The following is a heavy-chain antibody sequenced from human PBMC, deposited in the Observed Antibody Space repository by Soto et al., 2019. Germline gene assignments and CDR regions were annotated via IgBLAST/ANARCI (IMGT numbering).Heavy chain of an antibody. CDR3: ARLIGESTIYDF. D-gene: IGHD3-10*01. CDR2: IKRDGSEK. CDR1: GFTFSTYW. V-gene: IGHV3-7*01. Sequence: EVQLVESGGDLVQPGGSLRLSCAASGFTFSTYWMSWVRQAPGRGLEWVASIKRDGSEKYYVDSVKGRFTISKDNAKNSLYLQMTSLRGEDTAVYYCARLIGESTIYDFWGQGTLVTVSS. J-gene: IGHJ4*02.